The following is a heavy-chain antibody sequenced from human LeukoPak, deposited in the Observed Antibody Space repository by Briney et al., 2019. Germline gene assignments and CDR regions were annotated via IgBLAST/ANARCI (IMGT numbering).Heavy chain of an antibody. J-gene: IGHJ4*02. Sequence: GGSLRLSCAASGFTFSSYEMNWVRQAPGKGLEWISYISGSGSTIYYADSVKGRFTISRDNARSSLYLQLNSLRAEDTAVYYCAREFDYGTLPGPYWGPGTLVIVSS. CDR3: AREFDYGTLPGPY. CDR2: ISGSGSTI. D-gene: IGHD3-9*01. V-gene: IGHV3-48*03. CDR1: GFTFSSYE.